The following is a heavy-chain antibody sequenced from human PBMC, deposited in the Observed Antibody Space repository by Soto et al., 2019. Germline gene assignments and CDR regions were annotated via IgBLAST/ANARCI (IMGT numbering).Heavy chain of an antibody. CDR2: IYTSASI. CDR3: ARDREAGYNFYYGMDV. CDR1: GADINTYS. J-gene: IGHJ6*02. D-gene: IGHD6-19*01. Sequence: ASETLSLTCSVSGADINTYSWTWIRQPAGKGLEWIGRIYTSASINYNPSLRGRVTLSVDTSTNQVSLKLASVTAADTAVYYCARDREAGYNFYYGMDVWGQGTTVTVSS. V-gene: IGHV4-4*07.